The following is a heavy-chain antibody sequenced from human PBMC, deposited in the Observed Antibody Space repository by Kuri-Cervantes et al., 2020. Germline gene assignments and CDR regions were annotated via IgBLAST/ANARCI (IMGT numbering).Heavy chain of an antibody. CDR2: IIPIFGTA. V-gene: IGHV1-69*13. CDR1: GGTFSSYA. Sequence: SVKVSCKASGGTFSSYAISWVRQAPGQGLEWMGGIIPIFGTANYAQKFQGRVTITADESTSTAYMELSSLRSEDTAVYYCARGPGSSWYVYYYYGMDVWGRGTTVTVSS. D-gene: IGHD6-13*01. CDR3: ARGPGSSWYVYYYYGMDV. J-gene: IGHJ6*02.